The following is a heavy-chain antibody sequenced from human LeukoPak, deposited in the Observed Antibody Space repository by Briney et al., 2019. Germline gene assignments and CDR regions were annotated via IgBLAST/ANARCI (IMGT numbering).Heavy chain of an antibody. CDR3: AREGRSGWYRDSNWFDP. J-gene: IGHJ5*02. V-gene: IGHV1-2*02. CDR2: INPNNGGT. Sequence: ASVNVSCKASRYTFTGYYMHWLRQAPGQGLDWMGWINPNNGGTNYAQKFKGRVTMTRDTSISTAYMELSRLRSDDTAVYYCAREGRSGWYRDSNWFDPWGQGTLVTVSS. D-gene: IGHD6-19*01. CDR1: RYTFTGYY.